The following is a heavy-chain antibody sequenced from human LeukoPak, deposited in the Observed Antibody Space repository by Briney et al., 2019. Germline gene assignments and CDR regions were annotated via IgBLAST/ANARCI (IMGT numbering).Heavy chain of an antibody. V-gene: IGHV4-39*01. CDR1: GGSISSSSYY. CDR3: ARHDLYSSSWPPGNDY. D-gene: IGHD6-13*01. Sequence: PSETLSLTCTVSGGSISSSSYYWGWIRQPPGKGLEWIGSIYYSGSTYYNPSLKSRVTISVDTSKNQFSLKLSSVTAADTAVYYCARHDLYSSSWPPGNDYWGQGTLVTVSS. CDR2: IYYSGST. J-gene: IGHJ4*02.